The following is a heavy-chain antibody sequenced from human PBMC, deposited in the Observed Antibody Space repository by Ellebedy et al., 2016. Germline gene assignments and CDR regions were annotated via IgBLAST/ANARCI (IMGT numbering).Heavy chain of an antibody. J-gene: IGHJ6*02. D-gene: IGHD1-14*01. V-gene: IGHV3-30-3*01. CDR3: ARDTGITPPSYYGMDV. CDR1: GFTFSSYA. CDR2: ISYDGSNK. Sequence: GESLKISCAASGFTFSSYAMHWVRQAPGKGLEWVAVISYDGSNKYYADSVKGRFTISRDNSKNTLYLQMNSLRAEDTAVYYCARDTGITPPSYYGMDVWGQGTTVTVSS.